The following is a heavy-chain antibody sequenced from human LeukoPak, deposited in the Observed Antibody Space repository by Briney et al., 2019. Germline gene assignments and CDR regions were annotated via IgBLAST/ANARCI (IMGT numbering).Heavy chain of an antibody. V-gene: IGHV3-53*01. CDR1: GFTVSDNS. CDR3: AKGVRYFDWLLFFDY. Sequence: GGSLRLSCTVSGFTVSDNSMSWVRQAPGKGLEWVSFIYYDDRTHYSDSVKGRFTISRDNSKNTLYLQMNSLRAEDTAVYYCAKGVRYFDWLLFFDYWGQGTLVTVSS. CDR2: IYYDDRT. J-gene: IGHJ4*02. D-gene: IGHD3-9*01.